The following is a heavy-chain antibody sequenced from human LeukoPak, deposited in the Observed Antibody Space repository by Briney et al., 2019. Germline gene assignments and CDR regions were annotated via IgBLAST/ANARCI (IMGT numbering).Heavy chain of an antibody. CDR1: GGSFSSGSYY. D-gene: IGHD1-26*01. CDR3: AREIVGATVAFDI. Sequence: SETLSLTCTVSGGSFSSGSYYWNWIRQPDGKGLECIGRIHTSGSTNYNPSLRSRVTISADTSKNQFSLNLTSVTAADTAVYYCAREIVGATVAFDIWGQGTMVTVSS. V-gene: IGHV4-61*02. CDR2: IHTSGST. J-gene: IGHJ3*02.